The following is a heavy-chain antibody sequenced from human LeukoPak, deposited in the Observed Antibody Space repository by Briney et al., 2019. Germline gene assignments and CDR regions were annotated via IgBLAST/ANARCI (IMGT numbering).Heavy chain of an antibody. V-gene: IGHV3-21*01. CDR2: ISRASESI. CDR3: ARGATDTTRWFGP. CDR1: GFTFNTYS. J-gene: IGHJ5*02. D-gene: IGHD1-26*01. Sequence: PGGSLRLSCAASGFTFNTYSMGWVRQAPGKGLEWVSIISRASESIFYADSVKGRFTISRDNAKNSLYLQMNDLRAEDTAAYYCARGATDTTRWFGPWGQGTLVTVSS.